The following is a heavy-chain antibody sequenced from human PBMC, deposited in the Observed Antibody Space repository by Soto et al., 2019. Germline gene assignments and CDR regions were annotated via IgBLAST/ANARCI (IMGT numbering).Heavy chain of an antibody. V-gene: IGHV5-51*01. CDR3: ARSGIAAETSNWFDP. D-gene: IGHD6-13*01. CDR2: IYPGDSDT. CDR1: GYSFTSYW. Sequence: GESLKISCKGSGYSFTSYWIGWVRQMPGKGLEWMGIIYPGDSDTRYSPSFQGQVTISADKSISTAYLQWSSLKASDTAMYYCARSGIAAETSNWFDPWGQGTLVTVSS. J-gene: IGHJ5*02.